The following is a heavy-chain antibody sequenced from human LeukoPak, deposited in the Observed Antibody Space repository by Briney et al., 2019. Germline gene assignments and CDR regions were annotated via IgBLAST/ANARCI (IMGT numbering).Heavy chain of an antibody. J-gene: IGHJ5*02. V-gene: IGHV4-59*01. D-gene: IGHD2-2*01. CDR1: GGSISSYY. Sequence: PSETLSLTCTVSGGSISSYYWSWIRQPPGKGLEWIGYTYYSGSTNYNPSLKSRVTISVDTSKNQFSLKLSSVTAADTAVYYCAGYCSSTSCYGSDPWGQGTLVTVSS. CDR2: TYYSGST. CDR3: AGYCSSTSCYGSDP.